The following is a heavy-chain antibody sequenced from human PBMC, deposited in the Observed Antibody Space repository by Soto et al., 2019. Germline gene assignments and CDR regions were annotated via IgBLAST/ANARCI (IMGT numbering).Heavy chain of an antibody. V-gene: IGHV3-13*01. CDR3: TRKTPPTGMEV. CDR2: IGSGGDT. J-gene: IGHJ6*02. CDR1: GFTLSSYD. Sequence: EVQLVESGGGLVQPGGSLRLSCAASGFTLSSYDIHWVRQATGDGLAWVSGIGSGGDTHYADSVKGRVIISREDGKNSLYLQMNNLIVGDTAVYYCTRKTPPTGMEVWGQGATVTVSS. D-gene: IGHD3-9*01.